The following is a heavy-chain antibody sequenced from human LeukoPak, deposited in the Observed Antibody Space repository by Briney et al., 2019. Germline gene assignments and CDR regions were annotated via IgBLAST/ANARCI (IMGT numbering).Heavy chain of an antibody. CDR1: GFTFSNAW. CDR2: IRSNSDGGTI. CDR3: TTDRYYDNSELQFQH. V-gene: IGHV3-15*07. Sequence: GGSLRLSCATSGFTFSNAWMNWVRQAPGKGLEWVGRIRSNSDGGTIDYAAPVKGRFALSRDDSRNTLYLQMDSLKIEDTAVYYCTTDRYYDNSELQFQHWGQGTLVTVSS. D-gene: IGHD3-22*01. J-gene: IGHJ1*01.